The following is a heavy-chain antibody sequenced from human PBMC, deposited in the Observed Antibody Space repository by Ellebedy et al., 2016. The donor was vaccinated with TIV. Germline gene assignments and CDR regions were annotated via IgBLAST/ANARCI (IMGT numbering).Heavy chain of an antibody. J-gene: IGHJ3*02. CDR1: GFTFSSYA. Sequence: GESLKISXAASGFTFSSYAMSWVRQAPGKGLEWVSTISGSGGSTYYADSVKGRFTISRDNSKNTLYLQMNSLRAEDTAVYYCAKLSVGTIDAFDIWGQGTMVTVSS. D-gene: IGHD1-26*01. CDR3: AKLSVGTIDAFDI. CDR2: ISGSGGST. V-gene: IGHV3-23*01.